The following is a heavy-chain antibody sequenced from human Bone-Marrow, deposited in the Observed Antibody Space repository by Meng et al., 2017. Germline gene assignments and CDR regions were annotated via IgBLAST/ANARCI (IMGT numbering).Heavy chain of an antibody. CDR2: IKQDGSEK. J-gene: IGHJ4*02. CDR1: GFTFSAYW. D-gene: IGHD3-22*01. CDR3: AREGGSYYDSSGYRYFDY. V-gene: IGHV3-7*01. Sequence: GGSLRLSCAASGFTFSAYWMNWVRQAPGKGLEWVANIKQDGSEKYYVDSVKGRFTISRDNAKNSLYLQMNSLRAEDTAVYYCAREGGSYYDSSGYRYFDYWGQGTLVTVSS.